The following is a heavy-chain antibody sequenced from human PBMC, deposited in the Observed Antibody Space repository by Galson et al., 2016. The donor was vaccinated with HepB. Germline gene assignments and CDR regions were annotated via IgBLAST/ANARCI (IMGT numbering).Heavy chain of an antibody. CDR3: ARSSFGVSNP. CDR2: MSASNGNT. D-gene: IGHD3-3*01. CDR1: GYPYISYG. J-gene: IGHJ5*02. V-gene: IGHV1-18*01. Sequence: SVKVSCKASGYPYISYGINWVRQAPGQGLEWMGWMSASNGNTDYAQKFHGRATMTTDPSTNTAYMELRSLRSDDTAMYYCARSSFGVSNPWGQGTLVTVSS.